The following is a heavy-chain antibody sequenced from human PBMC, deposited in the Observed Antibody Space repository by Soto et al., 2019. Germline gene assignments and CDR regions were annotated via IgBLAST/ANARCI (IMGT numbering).Heavy chain of an antibody. CDR1: GGTFSSYS. CDR3: ARPFQSWPGGWYFDL. D-gene: IGHD3-16*01. V-gene: IGHV1-69*19. J-gene: IGHJ2*01. Sequence: QVQLVQSGAEVQKPGSSVKVSCKASGGTFSSYSINWVRQAPGQGLEWMGGIIPIFGTANYALKFQGRVTLTADESTSTAHMELSSLRKEDTSVYYCARPFQSWPGGWYFDLWGRGTLVTVSS. CDR2: IIPIFGTA.